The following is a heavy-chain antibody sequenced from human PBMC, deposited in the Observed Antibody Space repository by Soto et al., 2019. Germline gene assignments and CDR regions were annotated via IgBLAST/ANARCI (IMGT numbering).Heavy chain of an antibody. V-gene: IGHV3-23*01. Sequence: GGSLRLSCAASGFTFSSYAMSWVRQAPGKGLEWVSAISGSGGSTYYADSVKGRFTISRDNSKNTLYLQMNSLRAEDTAVYYCAKERWGGYNSYYYYYGMDVWGQGTTVTVSS. D-gene: IGHD5-12*01. CDR1: GFTFSSYA. J-gene: IGHJ6*02. CDR2: ISGSGGST. CDR3: AKERWGGYNSYYYYYGMDV.